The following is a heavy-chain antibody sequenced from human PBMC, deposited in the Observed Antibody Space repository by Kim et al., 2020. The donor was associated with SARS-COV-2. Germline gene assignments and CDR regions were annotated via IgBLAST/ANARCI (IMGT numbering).Heavy chain of an antibody. D-gene: IGHD1-1*01. CDR3: ATLTRGSGVDA. Sequence: GGSLRLSCAASEFTFNINWMRWVRQAPGKGLECVAIVYYDGTDKYYVDSVKGRFTISRDNSKNTLSLQMNSLRADDTAVYYCATLTRGSGVDAWGRGTT. CDR2: VYYDGTDK. V-gene: IGHV3-7*03. CDR1: EFTFNINW. J-gene: IGHJ6*02.